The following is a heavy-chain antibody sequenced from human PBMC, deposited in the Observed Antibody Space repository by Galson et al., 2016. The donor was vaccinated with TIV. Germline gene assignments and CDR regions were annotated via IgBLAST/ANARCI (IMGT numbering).Heavy chain of an antibody. J-gene: IGHJ4*02. Sequence: SLRLSCAASGFTFSSYAMSWVHQAPGKGLEWVSTISGSGLSTYYADSVKGRFTISRDNSKNTVYLQMSGLKDEDTAVYYCAKGAAWDTSMGWLGFWFDYWGQGTPVTVSS. CDR3: AKGAAWDTSMGWLGFWFDY. V-gene: IGHV3-23*01. D-gene: IGHD5-18*01. CDR2: ISGSGLST. CDR1: GFTFSSYA.